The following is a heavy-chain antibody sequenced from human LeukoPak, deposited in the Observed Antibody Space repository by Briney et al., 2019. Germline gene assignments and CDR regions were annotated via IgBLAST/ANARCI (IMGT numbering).Heavy chain of an antibody. J-gene: IGHJ5*02. CDR1: GGSISSYY. V-gene: IGHV4-4*07. CDR3: ARDAAGAVNWFDP. CDR2: IYTSGST. Sequence: ASETLSLTCTVSGGSISSYYWSWLRQPAGKGLEGVGRIYTSGSTHYTPSLKSRVTMPVDTSKNQFSLKLSSVTAADTAVYYCARDAAGAVNWFDPWGQGTLVTVSS. D-gene: IGHD6-13*01.